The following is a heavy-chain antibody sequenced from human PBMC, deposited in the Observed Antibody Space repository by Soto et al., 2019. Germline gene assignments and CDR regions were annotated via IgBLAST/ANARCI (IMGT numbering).Heavy chain of an antibody. CDR2: VLHNGEV. CDR1: GASVSSDDR. V-gene: IGHV4-4*02. Sequence: QVHLQESGPTLVKVSGTLSLTCAVSGASVSSDDRWSWVRQPPGKGREWIGDVLHNGEVTYNPSLRSRRDISPDEYKYVFSLDLRSVTAAGTAIYYCARSRRIYRSSGDQHRGMDVWGREITVTFSS. D-gene: IGHD6-19*01. CDR3: ARSRRIYRSSGDQHRGMDV. J-gene: IGHJ6*02.